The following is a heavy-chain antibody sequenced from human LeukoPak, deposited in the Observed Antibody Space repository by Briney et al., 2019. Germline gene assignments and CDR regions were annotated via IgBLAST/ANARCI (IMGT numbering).Heavy chain of an antibody. CDR3: AAEGRPTVVTFRKGAVDL. D-gene: IGHD4-23*01. Sequence: ASVKVSCKESVFTFTSSAVQWVRQARGQRLEWIGWIVVGSGNTNYAQKFQERVTITRDMSTSTVYMELSSLRSEDTAVYYCAAEGRPTVVTFRKGAVDLWGQGTMVTVSS. CDR1: VFTFTSSA. J-gene: IGHJ3*01. CDR2: IVVGSGNT. V-gene: IGHV1-58*01.